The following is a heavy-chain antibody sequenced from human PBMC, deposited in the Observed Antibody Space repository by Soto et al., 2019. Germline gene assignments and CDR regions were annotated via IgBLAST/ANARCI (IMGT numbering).Heavy chain of an antibody. Sequence: ASVKVSCKASGYTFTSYAMHWVRQAPGQRLEWMGWINAGNGNTKYSQKFQGRVTITRDTSASTAYMELSSLRSEDTAVYYCAREPIAVEKYSSSWYPYFDYWGQGTLVTVSS. CDR3: AREPIAVEKYSSSWYPYFDY. V-gene: IGHV1-3*01. CDR2: INAGNGNT. D-gene: IGHD6-13*01. CDR1: GYTFTSYA. J-gene: IGHJ4*02.